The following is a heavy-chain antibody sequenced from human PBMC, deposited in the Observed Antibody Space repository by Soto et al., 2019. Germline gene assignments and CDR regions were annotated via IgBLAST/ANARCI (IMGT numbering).Heavy chain of an antibody. CDR1: GYRFTSYW. CDR3: ARASYHYDSGGSYDS. D-gene: IGHD3-22*01. CDR2: IYPDDSDT. Sequence: GESLKISCKVSGYRFTSYWIAWVRQMAGKGLEWMGIIYPDDSDTRYSPSFQGQVTISADKSISTAYLQWSSLKASDTAMYYCARASYHYDSGGSYDSWGQGTLVTVSS. V-gene: IGHV5-51*01. J-gene: IGHJ5*01.